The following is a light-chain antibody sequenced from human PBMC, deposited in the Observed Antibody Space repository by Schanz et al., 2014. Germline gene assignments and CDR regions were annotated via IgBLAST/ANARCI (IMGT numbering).Light chain of an antibody. J-gene: IGLJ3*02. V-gene: IGLV2-8*01. Sequence: QSALTQPPSASGSPGQSVTISCTGTSSDVGGYNYVSWYQQYPGKVPKLMIYGVSKRPSGVPDRFSGSKSGNTASLTVSGLQAEDEADYYCSSYTSSSTWVFGGGTKLTVL. CDR1: SSDVGGYNY. CDR2: GVS. CDR3: SSYTSSSTWV.